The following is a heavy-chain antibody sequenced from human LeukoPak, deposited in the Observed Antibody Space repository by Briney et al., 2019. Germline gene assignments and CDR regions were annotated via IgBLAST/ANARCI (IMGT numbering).Heavy chain of an antibody. Sequence: GGSLRLSCAASGFTFSSYGMHWVRQAPGKGLEWVAVISFDGTDAFYADSVKGRFTISRDNSKNTIYLQMSSLRAGETAVYYCARARAPVIRISSFDIGGQGTMGTVSS. J-gene: IGHJ3*02. V-gene: IGHV3-30*03. CDR1: GFTFSSYG. CDR3: ARARAPVIRISSFDI. D-gene: IGHD2-21*01. CDR2: ISFDGTDA.